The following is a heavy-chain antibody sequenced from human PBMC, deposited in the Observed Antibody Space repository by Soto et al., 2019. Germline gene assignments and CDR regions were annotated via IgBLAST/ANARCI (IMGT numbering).Heavy chain of an antibody. CDR3: ARSRGYYDSSGYYYY. CDR1: GGSISSSNW. V-gene: IGHV4-4*02. J-gene: IGHJ4*02. CDR2: IYHGGST. D-gene: IGHD3-22*01. Sequence: SETLSLTCAVPGGSISSSNWWSWVRQPPGKGLEWIGEIYHGGSTNYNASLKSRVTISVDKSKNQFSLKLSSVTAADTAVYYCARSRGYYDSSGYYYYWGQGTLVTVSS.